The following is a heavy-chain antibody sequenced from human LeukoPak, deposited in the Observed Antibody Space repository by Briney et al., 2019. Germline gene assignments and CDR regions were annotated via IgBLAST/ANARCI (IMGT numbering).Heavy chain of an antibody. CDR3: ARDAYYGSGSSFDY. CDR1: GFTFSSYA. J-gene: IGHJ4*02. D-gene: IGHD3-10*01. CDR2: ISYDGSNR. Sequence: GGSLRLSCAASGFTFSSYAMHWVRQAPGKGLEWVAVISYDGSNRYYADSVKGRFTISRDNSKNTLYLQMNSLRAEDTAVYYCARDAYYGSGSSFDYWGQGTLVTVSS. V-gene: IGHV3-30*04.